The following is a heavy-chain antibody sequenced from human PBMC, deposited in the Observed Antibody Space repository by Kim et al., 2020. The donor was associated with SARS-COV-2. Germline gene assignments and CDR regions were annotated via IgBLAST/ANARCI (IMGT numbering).Heavy chain of an antibody. D-gene: IGHD3-9*01. V-gene: IGHV3-7*01. J-gene: IGHJ4*02. Sequence: GGSLRLSCAASGFTFSSYWMTWVRQAPGKGLEWVANINQGGTIKNYVDSVRGRFTISRDDAKGSLYLQMNSLRADDAAVYHCARVDWVDEGFGYWGQGTLVTVSS. CDR2: INQGGTIK. CDR1: GFTFSSYW. CDR3: ARVDWVDEGFGY.